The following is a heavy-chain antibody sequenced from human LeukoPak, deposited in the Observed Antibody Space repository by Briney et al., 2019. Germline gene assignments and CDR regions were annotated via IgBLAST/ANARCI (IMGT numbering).Heavy chain of an antibody. CDR2: IYYSGST. CDR1: GGSISSGDYY. D-gene: IGHD3-10*01. J-gene: IGHJ4*02. V-gene: IGHV4-30-4*08. CDR3: ARDSLMVRGVSYFDY. Sequence: SQTLCLTCTVSGGSISSGDYYWSWIRQPPGKGLEWIGYIYYSGSTYYNPSLKSRVTISVDTSKNQFSLKLSSVTAADTAVYYCARDSLMVRGVSYFDYWGQGTLVTVSS.